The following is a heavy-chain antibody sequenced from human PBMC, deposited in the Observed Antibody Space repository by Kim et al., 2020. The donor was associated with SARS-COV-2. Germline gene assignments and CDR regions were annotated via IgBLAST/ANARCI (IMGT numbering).Heavy chain of an antibody. CDR1: GFTFSSYA. D-gene: IGHD3-9*01. CDR2: ISGSGGST. V-gene: IGHV3-23*01. J-gene: IGHJ3*02. CDR3: AKDGDDILTGYYGAFDI. Sequence: GGSLRLSCAASGFTFSSYAMSWVRQAPGKGLEWVSAISGSGGSTYYADSVKGRFTISRDNSKNTLYLQMNSLRAEDTAVYYCAKDGDDILTGYYGAFDIWGQGTMVTVSS.